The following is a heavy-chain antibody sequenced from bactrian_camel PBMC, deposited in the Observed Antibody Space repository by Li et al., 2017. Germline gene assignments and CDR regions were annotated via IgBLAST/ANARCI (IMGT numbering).Heavy chain of an antibody. CDR2: INSDGDL. J-gene: IGHJ6*01. Sequence: VQLVESGGGSVQAGGSLRLACTSSGLTFDDSDMAWFRQAPGGECELVSTINSDGDLYYADSVKGRFTISKDDSKNTLYLQMNNLQPEDTAMYYCAARPTNTQACVAAGRYSFGYWGQGTQVTVS. D-gene: IGHD3*01. V-gene: IGHV3S55*01. CDR3: AARPTNTQACVAAGRYSFGY. CDR1: GLTFDDSD.